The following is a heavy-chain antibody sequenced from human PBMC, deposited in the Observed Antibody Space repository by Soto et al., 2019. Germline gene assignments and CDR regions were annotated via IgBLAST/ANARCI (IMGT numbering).Heavy chain of an antibody. CDR2: ISGSGGST. J-gene: IGHJ6*02. CDR1: GFTFSSYA. V-gene: IGHV3-23*01. CDR3: AKSGVRPTYDFWSGYPPSDYGMDV. D-gene: IGHD3-3*01. Sequence: GGSLRLSCAASGFTFSSYAMSWVRQAPGKGLEWVSAISGSGGSTYYADSVKGRFTISRDNSKNTLYLQMNSLRAEDTAVYYCAKSGVRPTYDFWSGYPPSDYGMDVWGQGTTVTGSS.